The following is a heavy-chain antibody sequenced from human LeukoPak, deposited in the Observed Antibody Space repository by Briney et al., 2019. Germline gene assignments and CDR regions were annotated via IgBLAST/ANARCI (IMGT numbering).Heavy chain of an antibody. V-gene: IGHV3-53*01. D-gene: IGHD6-13*01. CDR1: GFTVSSNY. J-gene: IGHJ6*02. Sequence: PGGSLRLSCAASGFTVSSNYMSWVRQAPGKGLEWVSVFYSGGATYYADSVKGRFIISRDNAKNSLYLQMNSLRAEDTAVYYCARESSIAAAGTTYPVYYYYGMDVWGQGTTVTVSS. CDR2: FYSGGAT. CDR3: ARESSIAAAGTTYPVYYYYGMDV.